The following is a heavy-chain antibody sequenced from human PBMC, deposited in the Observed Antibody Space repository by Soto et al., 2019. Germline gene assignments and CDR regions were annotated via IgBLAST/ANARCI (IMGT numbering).Heavy chain of an antibody. CDR2: ISTYTGNT. J-gene: IGHJ6*02. V-gene: IGHV1-18*01. D-gene: IGHD3-10*01. Sequence: QVHLVQSGAEVKKPGASVKVSCKASGYTFTNYDINWVRQAPGQGLEWMGWISTYTGNTNYAQKLQGRVTMTTDTSTSTAYMELGSRRSDDTAVYYCARGYYYGSGRPTPGGMDVWGQGTTVTVSS. CDR3: ARGYYYGSGRPTPGGMDV. CDR1: GYTFTNYD.